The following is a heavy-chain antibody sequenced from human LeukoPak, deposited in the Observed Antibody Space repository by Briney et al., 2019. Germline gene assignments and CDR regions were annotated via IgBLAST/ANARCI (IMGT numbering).Heavy chain of an antibody. J-gene: IGHJ5*02. CDR1: GGTFSSYA. D-gene: IGHD5-18*01. CDR2: IIPIFGTA. Sequence: GASVKVSCKASGGTFSSYAISWVRQAPGQGLEWMGGIIPIFGTANYAQKFQGRVTMTRDMSTSTVYMELSSLRSEDTAVYYCARALPHRRLMDTTMEQHWFDPWGQGTLVTVSS. CDR3: ARALPHRRLMDTTMEQHWFDP. V-gene: IGHV1-69*05.